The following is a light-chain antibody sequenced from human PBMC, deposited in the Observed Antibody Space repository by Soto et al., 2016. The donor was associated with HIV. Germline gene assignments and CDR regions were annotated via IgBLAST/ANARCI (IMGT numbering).Light chain of an antibody. CDR3: NSRDSGGNHLEV. V-gene: IGLV3-19*01. J-gene: IGLJ1*01. Sequence: SSELTQDPALSVTLGQTVKITCQGDSLKTYYASWCQQKPGQAPILVIYGNNYRPSGIPDRFSASSSGNTASLTITGTQAEDEADYYCNSRDSGGNHLEVFGPGTKVTVL. CDR1: SLKTYY. CDR2: GNN.